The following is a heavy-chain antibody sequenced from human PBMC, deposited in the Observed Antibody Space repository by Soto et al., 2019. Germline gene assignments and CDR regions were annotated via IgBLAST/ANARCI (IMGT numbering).Heavy chain of an antibody. CDR3: ARASPDNWFDP. Sequence: SETLSLTCTVSGGSISSYDWSWVRQPPGKGLEWIGYIYYSGSTNYNPSLKSRVTISVDTSKNQFSLKLSSVTAADTAVYYCARASPDNWFDPWGQGTQVTVSS. V-gene: IGHV4-59*01. J-gene: IGHJ5*02. CDR2: IYYSGST. D-gene: IGHD6-6*01. CDR1: GGSISSYD.